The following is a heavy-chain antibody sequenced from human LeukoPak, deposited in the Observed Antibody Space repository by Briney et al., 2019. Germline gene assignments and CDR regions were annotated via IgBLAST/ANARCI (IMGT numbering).Heavy chain of an antibody. V-gene: IGHV4-34*01. CDR3: ARRVLWFGELDWFDP. J-gene: IGHJ5*02. Sequence: PSETLSLTCAVYGGSFSGYYWSWIRQPPGKGLEWIEEINHSGSTNYNPSLKSRVTISVDTSKNQFSLKLSSVTAADTAVYYCARRVLWFGELDWFDPWGQGTLVTVSS. D-gene: IGHD3-10*01. CDR2: INHSGST. CDR1: GGSFSGYY.